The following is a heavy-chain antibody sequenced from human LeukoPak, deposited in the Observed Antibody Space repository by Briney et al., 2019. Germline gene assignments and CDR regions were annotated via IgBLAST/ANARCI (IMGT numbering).Heavy chain of an antibody. V-gene: IGHV4-38-2*02. CDR3: ARDPRWLTPDCTSISCYENYFDP. J-gene: IGHJ5*02. Sequence: SETLSLTCAVSGYSIRGGYQWAWIRQSPEKGLEWIGSIFHTGSAHYNPSLESRVTISVDTSNNQFSLKLSSMSAADTAVYYCARDPRWLTPDCTSISCYENYFDPWGQGTLVTVSS. CDR2: IFHTGSA. CDR1: GYSIRGGYQ. D-gene: IGHD2-2*01.